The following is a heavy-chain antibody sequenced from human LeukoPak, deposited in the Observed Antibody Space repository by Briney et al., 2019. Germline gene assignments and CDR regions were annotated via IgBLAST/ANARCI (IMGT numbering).Heavy chain of an antibody. V-gene: IGHV1-2*02. CDR2: INPNSGGT. Sequence: ASVKVSCKASGYTFTGYYMHWVRQAPGQGLEWMGWINPNSGGTNYAQKFQGRVTMTRDTSISTAYMEPSRLRSDDTAVYYCARDHMVRGVVTDYWGQGTLVTVSS. CDR1: GYTFTGYY. J-gene: IGHJ4*02. CDR3: ARDHMVRGVVTDY. D-gene: IGHD3-10*01.